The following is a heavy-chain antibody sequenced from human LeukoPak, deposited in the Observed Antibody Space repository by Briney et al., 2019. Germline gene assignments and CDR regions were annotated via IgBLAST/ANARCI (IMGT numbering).Heavy chain of an antibody. CDR2: IYYSGST. D-gene: IGHD2-2*01. V-gene: IGHV4-59*01. Sequence: SEALSLTCTVSGGSISSYYWSWIRQPPGKGLEWIGYIYYSGSTNYNPSLKSRVTISVDTSKNQFSLKLSSVTAADTAVYYCASGPLVVVPAAREYYYYGMDVWGQGTTVTVSS. J-gene: IGHJ6*02. CDR1: GGSISSYY. CDR3: ASGPLVVVPAAREYYYYGMDV.